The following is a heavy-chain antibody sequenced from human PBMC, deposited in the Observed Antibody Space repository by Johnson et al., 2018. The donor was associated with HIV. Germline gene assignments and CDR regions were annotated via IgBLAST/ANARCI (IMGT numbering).Heavy chain of an antibody. J-gene: IGHJ3*02. CDR3: ARERRPWGPDAFDI. CDR1: GFTFSSYA. D-gene: IGHD3-16*01. V-gene: IGHV3-30*04. CDR2: ILYDGSNK. Sequence: QVQLVESGGGVVQPGRSLRLSCAASGFTFSSYAMHWVRQAPGKGLEWVAVILYDGSNKYYADSVKGRFTISRDNSKNTLYLQMNSLRAEDTAVYYCARERRPWGPDAFDIWGQGTMVTVSS.